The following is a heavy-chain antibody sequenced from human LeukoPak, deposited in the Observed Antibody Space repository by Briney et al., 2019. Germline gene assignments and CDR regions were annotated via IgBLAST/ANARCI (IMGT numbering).Heavy chain of an antibody. CDR2: IWANGITE. J-gene: IGHJ4*02. V-gene: IGHV3-33*01. CDR1: GFTFSAYG. D-gene: IGHD2-2*01. Sequence: GRSLRLSCAASGFTFSAYGIHWVRQAPGKGLEWVAVIWANGITEHYADSVKGRFTISRDNSKSTLYLQMNSLTAEDTAIYYCARDASLYADDYWRQGTLVTVSS. CDR3: ARDASLYADDY.